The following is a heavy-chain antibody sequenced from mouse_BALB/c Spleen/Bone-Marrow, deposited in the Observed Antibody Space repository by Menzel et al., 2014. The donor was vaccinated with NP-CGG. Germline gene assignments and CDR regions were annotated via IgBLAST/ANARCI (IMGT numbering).Heavy chain of an antibody. D-gene: IGHD2-2*01. V-gene: IGHV5-6-5*01. CDR2: ISSGGST. Sequence: EVKVVESGGGLVKPGGSLKLSCAASGFTFSSYAMSWVRRTPEKRLEWVASISSGGSTYYPDSVKGRFTISRDNARNILYLQMSSLRSEDTAMYYCAREGDGYDPAWFAYWGQGTLVTVSA. CDR3: AREGDGYDPAWFAY. J-gene: IGHJ3*01. CDR1: GFTFSSYA.